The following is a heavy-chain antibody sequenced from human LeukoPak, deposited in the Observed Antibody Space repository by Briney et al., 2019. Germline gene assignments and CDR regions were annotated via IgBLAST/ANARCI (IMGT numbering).Heavy chain of an antibody. CDR2: ISSSGSTI. CDR1: GFTFGDYA. Sequence: PGGSLRLSCTASGFTFGDYAMSWFRQAPGKGLEWVSYISSSGSTIYYADSVKGRFTISRDNAKNSLYLQMNSLRAEDTAVYYCARAGDFYCSGGSCYPGYFDYWGQGTLVTVSS. CDR3: ARAGDFYCSGGSCYPGYFDY. V-gene: IGHV3-11*01. J-gene: IGHJ4*02. D-gene: IGHD2-15*01.